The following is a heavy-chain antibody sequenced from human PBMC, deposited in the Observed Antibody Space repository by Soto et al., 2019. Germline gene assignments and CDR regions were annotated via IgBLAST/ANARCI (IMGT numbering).Heavy chain of an antibody. Sequence: SETLSLTCSVSGDSISNLDYFWAWIRQPPGQALEYIGYIYKSATTYYDPSFESRVAISVDTSKSQFSLNVTSATAADTAVYFCARGRYCLTGRCFPNWFDSWGQGALVTVSS. D-gene: IGHD7-27*01. CDR1: GDSISNLDYF. V-gene: IGHV4-30-4*01. CDR2: IYKSATT. CDR3: ARGRYCLTGRCFPNWFDS. J-gene: IGHJ5*01.